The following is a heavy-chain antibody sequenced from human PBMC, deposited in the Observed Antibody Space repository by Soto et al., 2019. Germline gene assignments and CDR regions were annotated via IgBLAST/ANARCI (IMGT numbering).Heavy chain of an antibody. J-gene: IGHJ6*02. V-gene: IGHV4-30-2*01. CDR3: ARGGVKVGNYYYYYGMDV. CDR1: GGSLTVDTYS. Sequence: SETLSLTCVVSGGSLTVDTYSWNWIRQPPGKGLEWIGDINHSGSPYYNPSLKSRVTISVDTSKNHLSLNLSSVTAADTAVYYCARGGVKVGNYYYYYGMDVWGQGTKVTVSS. CDR2: INHSGSP. D-gene: IGHD7-27*01.